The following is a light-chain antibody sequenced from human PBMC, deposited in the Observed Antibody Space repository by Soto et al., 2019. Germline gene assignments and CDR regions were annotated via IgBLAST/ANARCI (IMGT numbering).Light chain of an antibody. CDR3: AAWDDSLNGPV. CDR1: NSNIGSNT. V-gene: IGLV1-44*01. J-gene: IGLJ2*01. CDR2: SNN. Sequence: QSVLTQPPSTSATPGQRVTISCSGTNSNIGSNTVNWYQQLPGTAPKLLIYSNNQRPSGVPDRFSGSKSGTSASLAISGLQSADEADYYCAAWDDSLNGPVFGGGTKLTVL.